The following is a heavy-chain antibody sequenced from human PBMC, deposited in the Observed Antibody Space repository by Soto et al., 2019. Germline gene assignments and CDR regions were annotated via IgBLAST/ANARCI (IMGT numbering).Heavy chain of an antibody. D-gene: IGHD3-3*01. CDR1: GGSMSSHS. J-gene: IGHJ6*03. CDR3: GSGYYYMDV. Sequence: SETLSLTCTASGGSMSSHSWSWIRQPPGKGLEWIGYIYYSGSTNSNPSLKSRVTISLDTSKSQFSLKLRSVTAADTAVYYCGSGYYYMDVWGKGTTVTVSS. V-gene: IGHV4-59*11. CDR2: IYYSGST.